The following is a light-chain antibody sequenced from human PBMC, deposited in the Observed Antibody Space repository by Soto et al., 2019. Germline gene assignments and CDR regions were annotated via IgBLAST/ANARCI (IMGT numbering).Light chain of an antibody. J-gene: IGLJ2*01. CDR2: EVS. CDR3: SSYAGSNNVVV. CDR1: SSDVGAYSY. V-gene: IGLV2-8*01. Sequence: SALTQPPSASGSPGQSVTISCTGTSSDVGAYSYVSWYQQHPGKAPKLMIYEVSKRPSGVPDRFSGSKSGNTASLTVSGLQAEDEADYYCSSYAGSNNVVVFGGGTKLTVL.